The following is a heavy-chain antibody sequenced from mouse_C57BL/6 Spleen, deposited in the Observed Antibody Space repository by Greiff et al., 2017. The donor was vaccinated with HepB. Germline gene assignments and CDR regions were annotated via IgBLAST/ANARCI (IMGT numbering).Heavy chain of an antibody. CDR1: GYTFTSYW. CDR2: IHPSDSDT. Sequence: VQLQQPGAELVKPGASVKVSCKASGYTFTSYWMHWVKQRPGQGLEWIGRIHPSDSDTNYNQKFKGKATLTVDKSSSTAYMQLSRLTSEDSAVYYCAIPYYYGSSPWFAYWGQGTLVTVSA. V-gene: IGHV1-74*01. D-gene: IGHD1-1*01. CDR3: AIPYYYGSSPWFAY. J-gene: IGHJ3*01.